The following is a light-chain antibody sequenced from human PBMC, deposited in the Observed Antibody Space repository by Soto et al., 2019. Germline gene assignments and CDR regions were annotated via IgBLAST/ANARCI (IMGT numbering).Light chain of an antibody. J-gene: IGKJ3*01. V-gene: IGKV3-20*01. CDR3: QHYGAAPFT. CDR1: YSVHGNF. Sequence: VLTQSPGTLSLSAGDRATLSCRASYSVHGNFLAWYQQRPGQAPRLLIYAVATRAAGVPDRFSGSGSGTDFNLTINNLEPEDFAVYYCQHYGAAPFTFGPGTTVDVK. CDR2: AVA.